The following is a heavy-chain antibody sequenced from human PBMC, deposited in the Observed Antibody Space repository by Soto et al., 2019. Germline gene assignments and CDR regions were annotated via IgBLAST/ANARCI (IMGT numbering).Heavy chain of an antibody. CDR2: ISAYNGNT. J-gene: IGHJ4*02. CDR3: ARDAPPADY. Sequence: QVQLVQSGAEVKKPGASVKVSCKASGYTFTSYAISWVRQAPGQGLEWMGWISAYNGNTNYAQKLQGRVTMTTDTATSTAYRGLGRLRSDATAGYYCARDAPPADYWGQGTLVTVSS. CDR1: GYTFTSYA. V-gene: IGHV1-18*01.